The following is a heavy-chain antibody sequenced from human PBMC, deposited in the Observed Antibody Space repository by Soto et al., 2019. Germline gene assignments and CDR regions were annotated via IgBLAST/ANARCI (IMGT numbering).Heavy chain of an antibody. CDR2: IYYSGST. V-gene: IGHV4-30-4*01. Sequence: PSETLSLTCTVSGGSISSGYYYWSWIRQPPGKGLEWIGYIYYSGSTYYNPSLKSRVTISVDTSKNQFSLKASDTAMYYCARLQHYGMDLWGQGTTVTVSS. CDR1: GGSISSGYYY. CDR3: ARLQHYGMDL. J-gene: IGHJ6*02. D-gene: IGHD2-2*01.